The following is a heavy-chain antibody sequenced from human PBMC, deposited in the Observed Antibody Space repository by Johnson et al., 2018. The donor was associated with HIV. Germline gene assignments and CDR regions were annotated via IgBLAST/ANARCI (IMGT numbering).Heavy chain of an antibody. J-gene: IGHJ3*02. CDR3: TTAGSSGSAHAFDI. CDR2: IKSKTEVGTT. CDR1: GFTFSNAW. D-gene: IGHD3-22*01. V-gene: IGHV3-15*01. Sequence: EQLVESGGGLIKPGGSLRLSCAASGFTFSNAWMSWVRQGPGQGLAWVGRIKSKTEVGTTAYPAPVKGRFTISRDDSKNTLFLQMNSLKIEDTATYYCTTAGSSGSAHAFDIWGQGTRVTVSS.